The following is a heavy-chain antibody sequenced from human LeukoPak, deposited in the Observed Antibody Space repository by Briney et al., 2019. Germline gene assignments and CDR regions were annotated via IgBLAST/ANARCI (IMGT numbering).Heavy chain of an antibody. CDR2: IYYSGST. D-gene: IGHD2-15*01. CDR1: GGSFSGYY. CDR3: AREYCSGGSYYVDY. J-gene: IGHJ4*02. V-gene: IGHV4-59*01. Sequence: SETLSLTCAVYGGSFSGYYWSWIRQPPGKGLEWIGYIYYSGSTNYNPSLKSRVTISVDTSKNQFSLKLSSVTAADTAVYYCAREYCSGGSYYVDYWGQGTLVTVSS.